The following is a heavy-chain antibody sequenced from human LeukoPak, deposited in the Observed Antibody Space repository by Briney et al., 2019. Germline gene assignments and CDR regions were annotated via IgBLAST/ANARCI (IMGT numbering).Heavy chain of an antibody. CDR1: GFTFSSYG. V-gene: IGHV3-7*01. D-gene: IGHD3-16*02. CDR3: AKEGVRLGELSYFDY. CDR2: IKEDGSEK. J-gene: IGHJ4*02. Sequence: GGSLRLSCAASGFTFSSYGMHWVRQAPGKGLEWVANIKEDGSEKYYVDSVKGRFTISRDNSKNTLYLQMNSLRAEDTAVYYCAKEGVRLGELSYFDYWGQGTLVTVSS.